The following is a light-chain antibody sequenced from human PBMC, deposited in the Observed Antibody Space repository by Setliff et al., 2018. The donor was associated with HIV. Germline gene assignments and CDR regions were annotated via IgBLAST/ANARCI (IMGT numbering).Light chain of an antibody. CDR2: DVS. CDR3: SSYTSSSNPRV. CDR1: NSDVGGYNY. Sequence: QSALPQPASVSGSPGQSITISCTGTNSDVGGYNYVSWYQQHPGKAPKLMIFDVSNRPSGVSDRFSGSRSGNTASLTISGLQAEDEADYYCSSYTSSSNPRVFGGGTKVTVL. V-gene: IGLV2-14*03. J-gene: IGLJ3*02.